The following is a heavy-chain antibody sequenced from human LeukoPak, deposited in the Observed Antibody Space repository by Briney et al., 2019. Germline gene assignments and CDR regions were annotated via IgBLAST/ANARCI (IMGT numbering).Heavy chain of an antibody. J-gene: IGHJ4*02. D-gene: IGHD3-3*01. Sequence: ASVKVSCKASGYSFTSYYIHWVRQAPGQGLEWMAMINPSGGGSSTTYAQRFQGILTLTRDMSTSTVYMELSSLRSEDTAVYYCARSITIFGVATLGYWGQGTLVTVSS. CDR2: INPSGGGSST. CDR1: GYSFTSYY. CDR3: ARSITIFGVATLGY. V-gene: IGHV1-46*01.